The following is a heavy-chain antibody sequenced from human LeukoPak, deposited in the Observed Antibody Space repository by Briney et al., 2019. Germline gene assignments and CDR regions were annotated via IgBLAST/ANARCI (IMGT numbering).Heavy chain of an antibody. CDR1: GFTFSSYA. CDR2: IWYDGSNK. CDR3: ARAYYGDYFLDY. Sequence: GGSLRLSCAASGFTFSSYAMHWVRQAPGKGLEWVAVIWYDGSNKYYADSVKGRFTISRDNSKNTLYLQMNSLRAEDTAVYYCARAYYGDYFLDYWGQGTLVTVSS. D-gene: IGHD4-17*01. V-gene: IGHV3-33*08. J-gene: IGHJ4*02.